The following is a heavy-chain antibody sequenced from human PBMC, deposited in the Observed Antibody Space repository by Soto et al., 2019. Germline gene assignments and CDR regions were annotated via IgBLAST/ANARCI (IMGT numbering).Heavy chain of an antibody. CDR1: GGSITHGGFS. Sequence: SETLSLTCTVSGGSITHGGFSWSWIRQSPGKGLEWIGYISNSGSTGYNPSLKTRLSMSVDRSKNQFTLRLTSVTAADTAVYFCATESGSTYGYFDHWGQGTQVTVSS. J-gene: IGHJ4*02. CDR3: ATESGSTYGYFDH. V-gene: IGHV4-30-2*05. CDR2: ISNSGST. D-gene: IGHD5-18*01.